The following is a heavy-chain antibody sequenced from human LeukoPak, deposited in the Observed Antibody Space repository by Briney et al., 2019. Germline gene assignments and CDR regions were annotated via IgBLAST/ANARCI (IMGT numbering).Heavy chain of an antibody. CDR1: GFTFTNHP. J-gene: IGHJ4*02. CDR2: ISPSGDRT. CDR3: AKFMSRRQSGSPLDY. D-gene: IGHD1-26*01. V-gene: IGHV3-64*04. Sequence: GGSLRLSCAASGFTFTNHPMHWVRQASGKRLEYVSAISPSGDRTWYADSVKGRFTISRDNSKNTLYLQMNSLRAEDTAVYYCAKFMSRRQSGSPLDYWGQGTLVTVSS.